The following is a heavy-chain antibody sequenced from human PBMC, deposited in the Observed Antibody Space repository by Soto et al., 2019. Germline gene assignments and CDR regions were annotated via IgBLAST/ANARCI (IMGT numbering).Heavy chain of an antibody. CDR2: IYYSGST. V-gene: IGHV4-31*03. Sequence: SETVALTCTVSGGSISSGGYYWSWIRQHPGKGLEWIGYIYYSGSTYYNPSLKSRVTISVDTSKNQFSLRLSSVTAADTAVYYCARGGRVDTAMVPDYYFDYWGQGTLVTVSS. CDR3: ARGGRVDTAMVPDYYFDY. CDR1: GGSISSGGYY. D-gene: IGHD5-18*01. J-gene: IGHJ4*02.